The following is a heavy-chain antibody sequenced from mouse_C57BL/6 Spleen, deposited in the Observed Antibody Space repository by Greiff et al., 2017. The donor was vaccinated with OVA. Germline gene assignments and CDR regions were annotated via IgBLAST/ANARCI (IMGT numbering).Heavy chain of an antibody. V-gene: IGHV14-2*01. CDR1: GFNIKDYY. Sequence: EVQLKQSGAELVKPGASVKLSCTASGFNIKDYYMHWVKQRTEQGLEWIGRIDPEDGDTKYAPKFPGKATITADTSSNTDYLQLSSLTSEDTAVYYCVPGNYYDIGDYWGQGTTLTVSS. D-gene: IGHD2-4*01. CDR2: IDPEDGDT. CDR3: VPGNYYDIGDY. J-gene: IGHJ2*01.